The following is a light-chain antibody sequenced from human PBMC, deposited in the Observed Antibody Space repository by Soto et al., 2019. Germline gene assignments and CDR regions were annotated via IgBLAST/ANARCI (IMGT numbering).Light chain of an antibody. J-gene: IGKJ5*01. CDR3: EQYSTYST. V-gene: IGKV1-5*01. CDR2: DAS. Sequence: DIQIPQSPKPLSASVGDRVTITCRARQSISRWLAWYQQKPGKAPQALIYDASSLKSGVPSRFSGNGSGTEFTLTIIILQPDDFATYYCEQYSTYSTFGHGARLEN. CDR1: QSISRW.